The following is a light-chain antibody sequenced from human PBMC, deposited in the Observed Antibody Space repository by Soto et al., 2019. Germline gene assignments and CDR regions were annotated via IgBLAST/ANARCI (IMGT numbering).Light chain of an antibody. CDR1: HRVSSY. CDR3: QQYNNWPLT. V-gene: IGKV3-15*01. J-gene: IGKJ4*01. Sequence: EIVMTQSPATLSVSPGERATLSCRASHRVSSYLAWYQQKPSQAPRLLIYATSTRATGIPARFSGSGSGTEFTLTISSLQSEDFAVYYCQQYNNWPLTFGGGTKVEIK. CDR2: ATS.